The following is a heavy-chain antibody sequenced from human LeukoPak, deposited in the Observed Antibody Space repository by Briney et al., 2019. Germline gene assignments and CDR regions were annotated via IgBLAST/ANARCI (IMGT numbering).Heavy chain of an antibody. V-gene: IGHV1-69*01. CDR3: ATRAYCGGDCFYYFDY. CDR1: GGTFSSYA. CDR2: IIPIFGTA. Sequence: SVKVSCKASGGTFSSYAISWVRQAPGQGLEWMGGIIPIFGTANYAQKFQGRVAITADESTSTAYMELSSLRSEDTAVYYCATRAYCGGDCFYYFDYWGQGTLVTVSS. J-gene: IGHJ4*02. D-gene: IGHD2-21*02.